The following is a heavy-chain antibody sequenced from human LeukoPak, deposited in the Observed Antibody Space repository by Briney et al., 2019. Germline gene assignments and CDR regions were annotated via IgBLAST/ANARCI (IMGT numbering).Heavy chain of an antibody. Sequence: SETLSLTCTVSGGSINNYYRSWIRQPPGKGLEWIGYIYYSGSTNYNPSLKSRVTISVDTSKNQFSLKLSSVTAADTAVYYCARSRYSAAFDIWGQGTMVTVSS. CDR1: GGSINNYY. CDR2: IYYSGST. V-gene: IGHV4-59*01. J-gene: IGHJ3*02. D-gene: IGHD2-15*01. CDR3: ARSRYSAAFDI.